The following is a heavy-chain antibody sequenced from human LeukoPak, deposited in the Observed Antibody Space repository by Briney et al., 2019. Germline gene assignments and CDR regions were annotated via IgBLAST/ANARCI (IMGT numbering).Heavy chain of an antibody. CDR1: GFTFSSYA. Sequence: GGALRLSCAASGFTFSSYAMSWVRQAPGKGLEWVSATSGSGGSTYYADSVKGRFTISRDNSKKTLYLKMNSPRAEDKAVYYCGITKAGATIPKFDYWGQGTLVTVSS. D-gene: IGHD1-1*01. CDR2: TSGSGGST. CDR3: GITKAGATIPKFDY. V-gene: IGHV3-23*01. J-gene: IGHJ4*02.